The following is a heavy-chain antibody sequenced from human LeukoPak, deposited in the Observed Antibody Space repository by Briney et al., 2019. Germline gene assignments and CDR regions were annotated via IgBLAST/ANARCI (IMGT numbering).Heavy chain of an antibody. CDR2: IYYSGST. CDR1: GGSISSYY. CDR3: ARGEDCSGGSCSYYWYFDL. D-gene: IGHD2-15*01. J-gene: IGHJ2*01. Sequence: SETLSLTCTVSGGSISSYYWSWIRQPPGKGLEWIAYIYYSGSTNYNPSLKSRVTISVDTSKNQFSLKLSSVTAADTAVYYCARGEDCSGGSCSYYWYFDLWGRGTLVTVSS. V-gene: IGHV4-59*12.